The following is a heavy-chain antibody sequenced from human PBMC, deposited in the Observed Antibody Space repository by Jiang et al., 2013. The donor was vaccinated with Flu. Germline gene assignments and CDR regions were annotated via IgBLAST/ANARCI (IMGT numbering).Heavy chain of an antibody. CDR2: INPGDGAT. CDR3: AVNNYNKNGHYYYFDY. J-gene: IGHJ4*02. V-gene: IGHV1-46*01. Sequence: VQLVESGAEVKKPGASVKVSCKASGYTFTSYYVHWVRQAPGQGLQWMGLINPGDGATSYPQKFQGRVTMTRDTATRTVYMELSSLRSDDTAVYYCAVNNYNKNGHYYYFDYWGQGTLVT. CDR1: GYTFTSYY. D-gene: IGHD3-22*01.